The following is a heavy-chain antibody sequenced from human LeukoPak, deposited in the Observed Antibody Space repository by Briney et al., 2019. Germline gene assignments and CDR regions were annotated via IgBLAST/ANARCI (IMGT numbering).Heavy chain of an antibody. CDR1: GYTFTSYA. D-gene: IGHD3-10*01. V-gene: IGHV1-3*03. J-gene: IGHJ5*02. CDR3: ARGARFRSYGSGTYYTSLPFDP. Sequence: ASVTVSCKASGYTFTSYAMNWVRQAPGQRLEWMGWINTVNGNTKYSQEFQGRVTITRDTSASTAYMELSSLRSEDMAVYYCARGARFRSYGSGTYYTSLPFDPWGQGTLVTVSS. CDR2: INTVNGNT.